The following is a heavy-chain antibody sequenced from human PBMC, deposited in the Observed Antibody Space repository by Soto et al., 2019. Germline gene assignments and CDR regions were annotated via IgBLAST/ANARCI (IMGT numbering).Heavy chain of an antibody. CDR3: AKEDDALTGYYNEYLDF. Sequence: VVSLRISCLASGFTFSSYAMSWVRQAPGRGLEWVSAISGSGDKTYYADSVKGRFTISRDASRNTVYLHMDSLTAEDTAVYYCAKEDDALTGYYNEYLDFWGQGTLVTVSS. CDR1: GFTFSSYA. D-gene: IGHD3-9*01. CDR2: ISGSGDKT. V-gene: IGHV3-23*01. J-gene: IGHJ4*02.